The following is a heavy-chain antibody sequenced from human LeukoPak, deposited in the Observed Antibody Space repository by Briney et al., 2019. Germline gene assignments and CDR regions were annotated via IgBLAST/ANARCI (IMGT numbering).Heavy chain of an antibody. Sequence: GGSLRLSCVASGFTFNNYGMHWVRQAPGKGLEWVAVKYYADSVKGRFTISRDNSKNTLYLQMNSLRAEDTAVYYCARNGYNPALYYMDVWGKGTTVTVSS. CDR1: GFTFNNYG. CDR3: ARNGYNPALYYMDV. V-gene: IGHV3-30*19. D-gene: IGHD5-24*01. CDR2: K. J-gene: IGHJ6*03.